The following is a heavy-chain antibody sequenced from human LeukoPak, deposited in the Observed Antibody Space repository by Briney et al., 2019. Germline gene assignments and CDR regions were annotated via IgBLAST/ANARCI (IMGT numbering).Heavy chain of an antibody. J-gene: IGHJ4*02. V-gene: IGHV1-69*13. D-gene: IGHD5-12*01. Sequence: SVKVSCKASGGTFSSYAISWVRQAPGQGLEWMGGIIPIFGTANYAQKFQGRVTITADESTSTAYMELSSLRSEDTAVYYCATTTIARKYYFDYWGQGTLVTVSS. CDR3: ATTTIARKYYFDY. CDR2: IIPIFGTA. CDR1: GGTFSSYA.